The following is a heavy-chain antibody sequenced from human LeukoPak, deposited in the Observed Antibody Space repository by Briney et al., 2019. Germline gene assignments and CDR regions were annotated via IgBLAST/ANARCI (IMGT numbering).Heavy chain of an antibody. CDR3: AITPGYYYDSSGYYAY. D-gene: IGHD3-22*01. V-gene: IGHV4-4*07. CDR1: GGSISSYY. J-gene: IGHJ4*02. CDR2: IYTSGST. Sequence: SETLSLTCTVSGGSISSYYWSWIRQPAGKGLEWIGRIYTSGSTNYNPSLKSRVAMSVDTSKNQFSLKLSSVTAADTAVYYCAITPGYYYDSSGYYAYWGQGTLVTVSS.